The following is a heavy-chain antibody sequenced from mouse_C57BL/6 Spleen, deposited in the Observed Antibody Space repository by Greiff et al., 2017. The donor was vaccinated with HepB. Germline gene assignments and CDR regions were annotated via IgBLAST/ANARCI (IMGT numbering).Heavy chain of an antibody. V-gene: IGHV5-6*01. Sequence: VQLKESGGDLVKPGGSLKLSCAASGFTFSSYGMSWVRQTPDKRLEWVATISSGGSYTYYPDSVKGRFTISRDNAKNTLYLQMSSLKSEDTAMYYCARPIYYDYVYYFDYWGQGTTLTVSS. CDR3: ARPIYYDYVYYFDY. J-gene: IGHJ2*01. CDR1: GFTFSSYG. D-gene: IGHD2-4*01. CDR2: ISSGGSYT.